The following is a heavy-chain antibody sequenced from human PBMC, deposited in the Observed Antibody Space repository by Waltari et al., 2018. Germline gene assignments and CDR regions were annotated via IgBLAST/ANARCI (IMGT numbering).Heavy chain of an antibody. D-gene: IGHD2-15*01. V-gene: IGHV4-38-2*01. J-gene: IGHJ4*02. CDR3: AIVVAATLSYFDY. CDR1: GYSISSGYY. CDR2: IYHSGST. Sequence: QVQLQESGPGLVKPSETLSLTCAVSGYSISSGYYWGWIRQPPGKGLEWIGSIYHSGSTYYNPSLKSRVTISVDTSKNQFSLKLSSVTAADTAVYYCAIVVAATLSYFDYWGQGTLVTVSS.